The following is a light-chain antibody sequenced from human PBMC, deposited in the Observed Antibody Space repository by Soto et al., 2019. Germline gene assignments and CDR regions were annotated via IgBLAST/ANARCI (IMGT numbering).Light chain of an antibody. V-gene: IGKV3-15*01. J-gene: IGKJ4*01. CDR2: DTS. Sequence: EIVFTQSPGTLALSPGERATLSCRASQIVGGDTLAWFQHRPGQAPRLLIYDTSIRATGVPARFSGSRSGAEFTLTISSLQSEDFAVYYCQHYVTWPLTFGGGTKVDI. CDR3: QHYVTWPLT. CDR1: QIVGGDT.